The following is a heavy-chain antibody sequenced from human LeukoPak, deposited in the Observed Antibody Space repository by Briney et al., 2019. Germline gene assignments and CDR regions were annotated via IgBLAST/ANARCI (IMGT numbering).Heavy chain of an antibody. V-gene: IGHV3-9*01. J-gene: IGHJ3*02. CDR1: GFTFDDYA. CDR2: ISCNSGSI. D-gene: IGHD3-3*01. CDR3: AKVNDWCGSTGDGFDI. Sequence: GGSLRLSCAASGFTFDDYAMHWVRQAPGQGLEWVSVISCNSGSIGYAEPVKGRFTISRDNAKNSLYLQMNSLRAEDTAVYYCAKVNDWCGSTGDGFDIWGQGTMVTVSS.